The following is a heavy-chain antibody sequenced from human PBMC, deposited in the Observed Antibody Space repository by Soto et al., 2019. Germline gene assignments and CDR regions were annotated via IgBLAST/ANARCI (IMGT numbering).Heavy chain of an antibody. D-gene: IGHD2-15*01. V-gene: IGHV3-66*01. Sequence: GGSLRLSCAASGFTVSSNYMSWVRQAPGKGLEWVSLVYSGGSTYYADSVKGRFTISRDNSKNTLYPQMNSLRAEDTAVYYCARDLWYCSGGSCYYYYYYMDAWGKGTTVTVSS. CDR2: VYSGGST. J-gene: IGHJ6*03. CDR3: ARDLWYCSGGSCYYYYYYMDA. CDR1: GFTVSSNY.